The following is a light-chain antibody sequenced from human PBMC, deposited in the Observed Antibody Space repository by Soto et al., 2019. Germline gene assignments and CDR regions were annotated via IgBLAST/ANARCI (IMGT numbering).Light chain of an antibody. CDR3: ATWDASLSGWE. CDR1: SSNIGRNY. Sequence: QSVVSQPPSASGTPGQRVTISCSGSSSNIGRNYVYWYQQFPGTAPKLLIFKNDQRPSGVPDRFSGSKSGTSASLAISGLRSEDEADYYCATWDASLSGWEFGGGTKLTVL. CDR2: KND. V-gene: IGLV1-47*01. J-gene: IGLJ3*02.